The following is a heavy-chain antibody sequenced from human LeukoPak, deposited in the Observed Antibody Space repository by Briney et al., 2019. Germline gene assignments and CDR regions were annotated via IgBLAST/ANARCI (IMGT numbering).Heavy chain of an antibody. D-gene: IGHD3-16*02. CDR1: GGSISSGGYY. CDR2: IYYSGST. CDR3: ARESGYDYVWGSYRYTGYYFDY. J-gene: IGHJ4*02. V-gene: IGHV4-31*03. Sequence: SETLSLTCTVSGGSISSGGYYWSWIRQHPGKGLEWIGYIYYSGSTYYNPSLKSRVTISVDTSKNQFSLKLSSVTAADTAVYYCARESGYDYVWGSYRYTGYYFDYWGQGTLVTVSS.